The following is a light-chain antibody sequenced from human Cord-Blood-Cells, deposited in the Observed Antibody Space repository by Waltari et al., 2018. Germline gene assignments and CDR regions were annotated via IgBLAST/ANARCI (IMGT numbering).Light chain of an antibody. CDR2: AAS. Sequence: DIQMTQSPSSVSASVGDRVTLTCRASQCISSWLAWYQKKPGKAPKLLIYAASSLQSGLPSRFRGSVSGTDFTLTISSLQSEDFATYYCQQANSFPLTFGGGTKVEIK. CDR1: QCISSW. V-gene: IGKV1-12*01. J-gene: IGKJ4*01. CDR3: QQANSFPLT.